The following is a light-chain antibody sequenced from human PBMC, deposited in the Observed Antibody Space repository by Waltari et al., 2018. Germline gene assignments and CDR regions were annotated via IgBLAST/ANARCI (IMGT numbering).Light chain of an antibody. CDR3: QSYDSSLNAV. Sequence: QSVLTQPPSVSGAPGHSVTISCTGSRSNIGAGYDVHWYQQLPGAAPKLLIYAFVNRPSGVPDRFYGSKSGPSASLAINGLQAEDEAIYYCQSYDSSLNAVFGGGTKVTVL. CDR2: AFV. CDR1: RSNIGAGYD. V-gene: IGLV1-40*01. J-gene: IGLJ3*02.